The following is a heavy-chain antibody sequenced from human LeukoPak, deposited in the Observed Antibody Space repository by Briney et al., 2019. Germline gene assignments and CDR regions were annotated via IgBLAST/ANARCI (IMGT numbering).Heavy chain of an antibody. CDR1: GGSISSSSYY. CDR3: ARAVQLVGTSDY. Sequence: NSSETLSLTCTVSGGSISSSSYYWGWIRQPPGKGLEWIGSIYYSGSTYYNPSLKSRVTISVDTSKNQFSLKLSSVTAADTAVYYCARAVQLVGTSDYWGQGTLVTVSS. CDR2: IYYSGST. V-gene: IGHV4-39*01. D-gene: IGHD6-6*01. J-gene: IGHJ4*02.